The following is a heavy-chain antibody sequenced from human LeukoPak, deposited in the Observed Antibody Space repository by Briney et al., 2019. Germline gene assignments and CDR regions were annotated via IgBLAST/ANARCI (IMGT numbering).Heavy chain of an antibody. CDR1: GFTFSSFQ. CDR3: ARAFYY. Sequence: GGSLRLSCAASGFTFSSFQMNWVRQAPGKGLEWVSYISSSGTTIYYADSVKGRFTISRANAKNSLYLQMNSLRVEDTAIYYCARAFYYWGQGALVTVSS. CDR2: ISSSGTTI. J-gene: IGHJ4*02. V-gene: IGHV3-48*03.